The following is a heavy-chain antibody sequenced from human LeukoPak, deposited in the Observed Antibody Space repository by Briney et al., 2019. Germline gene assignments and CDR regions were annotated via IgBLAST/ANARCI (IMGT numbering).Heavy chain of an antibody. CDR1: GFTFNDYY. D-gene: IGHD3-22*01. V-gene: IGHV3-11*03. J-gene: IGHJ3*02. CDR3: ARPYYDSSGYYAAFEI. CDR2: ISSSSGHT. Sequence: PGGSLRLSCAASGFTFNDYYMNWIRQAPGKGLEWVSYISSSSGHTNYADSVKGRFTISRDNAKNSLYLQMNSLRAEDTAVYYCARPYYDSSGYYAAFEIWGQGTMVTVSS.